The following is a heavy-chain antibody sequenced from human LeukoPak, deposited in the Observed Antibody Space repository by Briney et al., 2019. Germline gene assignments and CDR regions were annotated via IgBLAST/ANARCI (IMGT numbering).Heavy chain of an antibody. CDR1: GLTFSNYG. V-gene: IGHV3-30*18. Sequence: GGSLRLSCAASGLTFSNYGMHWVRQAPGKGLEWVAVISYDGRNIHYPDSVKGRFTISRDISTDTLWLQMDSLRTEDTAVYYCAKGPLRGTAAAIDYWGQGTLVTVSS. CDR2: ISYDGRNI. CDR3: AKGPLRGTAAAIDY. J-gene: IGHJ4*02. D-gene: IGHD2-2*01.